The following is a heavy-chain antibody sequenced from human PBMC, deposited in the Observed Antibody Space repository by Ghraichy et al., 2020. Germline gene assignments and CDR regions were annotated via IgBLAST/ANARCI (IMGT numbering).Heavy chain of an antibody. D-gene: IGHD1-26*01. CDR1: GFTFSSYA. J-gene: IGHJ4*02. V-gene: IGHV3-64D*06. CDR3: VKGRNRWELLLGFDY. CDR2: ISSNGGST. Sequence: GESLNISCSASGFTFSSYAMHWVRQAPGKGLEYVSAISSNGGSTYYADSVKGRFTISRDNSKNTLYLQMSSLRAEDTAVYYCVKGRNRWELLLGFDYWGQGTLVTVSS.